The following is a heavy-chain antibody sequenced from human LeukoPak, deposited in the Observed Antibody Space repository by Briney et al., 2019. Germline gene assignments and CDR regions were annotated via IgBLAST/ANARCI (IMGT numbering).Heavy chain of an antibody. V-gene: IGHV1-2*02. J-gene: IGHJ6*03. CDR1: GYTFTGYC. CDR3: ASWVGSSPGHYYYYYMDV. Sequence: ASVKVSCKASGYTFTGYCMHWVRQAPGQGLEWMGWINPNRGGTNYAQKFQGRVTMTRDTSISTAYMELSRLRSDDTAVYYCASWVGSSPGHYYYYYMDVWGKGTTVTVSS. CDR2: INPNRGGT. D-gene: IGHD6-6*01.